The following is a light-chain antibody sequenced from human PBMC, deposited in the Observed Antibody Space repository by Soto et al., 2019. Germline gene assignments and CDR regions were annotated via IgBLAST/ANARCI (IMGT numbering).Light chain of an antibody. V-gene: IGKV3-20*01. CDR1: QSVGSMY. CDR3: QQYENYWT. J-gene: IGKJ1*01. CDR2: GAS. Sequence: IVLTQSPGTRSLSPEERATLSCMASQSVGSMYLAWYQQKLGQAPRLLIYGASSRAPGIPDRLSGSGSGTEFTLIIDSLKPDDFATYYCQQYENYWTFGQGTQVDIK.